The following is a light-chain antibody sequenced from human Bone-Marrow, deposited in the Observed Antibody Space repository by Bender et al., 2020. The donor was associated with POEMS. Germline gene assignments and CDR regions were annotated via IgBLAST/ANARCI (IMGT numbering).Light chain of an antibody. Sequence: QSALTQPRSVSGSPGQSITISCTGTSSDVGAYNYVSWYQQHPGKAPKLLIYYVSDRPSGVSNRCPGSKSGNTASLTISGLQAEDEADYYCSSYAISTTRFGGGTKLTV. CDR3: SSYAISTTR. J-gene: IGLJ2*01. CDR1: SSDVGAYNY. V-gene: IGLV2-14*03. CDR2: YVS.